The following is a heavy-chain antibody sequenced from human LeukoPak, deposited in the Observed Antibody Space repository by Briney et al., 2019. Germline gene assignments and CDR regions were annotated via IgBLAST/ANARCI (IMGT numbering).Heavy chain of an antibody. CDR1: GYTFTGYY. D-gene: IGHD2-2*01. Sequence: ASVKVSCKASGYTFTGYYMHRVRQAPGQGLEWMGWINPNSGGTNYAQKFQGRVTMTRDTSISTAYMELSRLRSDDTAVYYCARDPADIVVVPAANPEYYFDYWGQGTLVTVSS. V-gene: IGHV1-2*02. CDR2: INPNSGGT. CDR3: ARDPADIVVVPAANPEYYFDY. J-gene: IGHJ4*02.